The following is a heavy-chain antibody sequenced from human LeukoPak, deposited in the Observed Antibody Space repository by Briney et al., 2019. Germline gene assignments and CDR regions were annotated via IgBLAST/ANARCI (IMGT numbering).Heavy chain of an antibody. Sequence: GGSLRLSCAASGSTFSSYAMSWVRQAPGEGLEWGSAISGSGGSTYYADSVKGRFTISRDNSKNTLYLQMNSLRAEDTAVYYCARFYANEWELPHWGQGTLVTVSS. V-gene: IGHV3-23*01. CDR3: ARFYANEWELPH. J-gene: IGHJ4*02. D-gene: IGHD1-26*01. CDR2: ISGSGGST. CDR1: GSTFSSYA.